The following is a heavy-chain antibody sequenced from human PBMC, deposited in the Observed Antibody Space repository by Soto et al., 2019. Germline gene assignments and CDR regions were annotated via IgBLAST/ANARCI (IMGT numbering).Heavy chain of an antibody. J-gene: IGHJ4*02. CDR2: MWYHGRDK. CDR1: GFSFSVYV. Sequence: PGGSLRLSCAASGFSFSVYVMHWVRQSPGEGLEWVAVMWYHGRDKFYAESVKGRFTITRNNSKNTLYLQMNSLRAEDTAVYYCARDAGGQSGNFIFDSWGQGALVTVSS. CDR3: ARDAGGQSGNFIFDS. V-gene: IGHV3-33*01. D-gene: IGHD1-26*01.